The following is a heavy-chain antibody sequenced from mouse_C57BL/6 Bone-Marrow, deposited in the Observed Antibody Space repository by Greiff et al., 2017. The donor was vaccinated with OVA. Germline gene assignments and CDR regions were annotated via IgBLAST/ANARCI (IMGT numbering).Heavy chain of an antibody. CDR3: TTDDGPPWFAY. D-gene: IGHD2-3*01. J-gene: IGHJ3*01. V-gene: IGHV14-4*01. Sequence: EVQLQQSGAELVRPGASVKLSCTASGFNIKDDYMHWVKQRPEQGLEWIGWIDPENGATDYASKFQGKATITADPSSNTAYLQLSSLTSEDTAVYYCTTDDGPPWFAYWGQGTLVTVSA. CDR1: GFNIKDDY. CDR2: IDPENGAT.